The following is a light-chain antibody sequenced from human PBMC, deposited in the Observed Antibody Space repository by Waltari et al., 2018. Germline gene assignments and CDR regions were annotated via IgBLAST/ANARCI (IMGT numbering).Light chain of an antibody. V-gene: IGKV4-1*01. CDR1: QNILYSSNNKNY. Sequence: DIVMTQSPDSLAVSLGERATINCRSSQNILYSSNNKNYLAWYQQKPGQPPKLLVYWASTRQSGVPDRVSGSGSGTDFTLSSSSLQAEDVAVYYCLQYYNNPFAFGPGTKVDIK. CDR2: WAS. CDR3: LQYYNNPFA. J-gene: IGKJ3*01.